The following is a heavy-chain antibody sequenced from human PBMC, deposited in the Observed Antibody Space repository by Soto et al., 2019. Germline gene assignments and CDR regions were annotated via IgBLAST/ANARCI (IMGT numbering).Heavy chain of an antibody. D-gene: IGHD3-10*01. V-gene: IGHV4-34*01. CDR3: ARGPPLYYFGSGSYYNKYDY. CDR1: GGSFSGYY. CDR2: INHSGST. Sequence: PSETLSLTCAVHGGSFSGYYWSWIRQPPGKGLEWIGEINHSGSTNYNPSLKSRVTISVDTSKNQFSLKLSSVTAADTAVYYCARGPPLYYFGSGSYYNKYDYWGPGTLVTVSS. J-gene: IGHJ4*02.